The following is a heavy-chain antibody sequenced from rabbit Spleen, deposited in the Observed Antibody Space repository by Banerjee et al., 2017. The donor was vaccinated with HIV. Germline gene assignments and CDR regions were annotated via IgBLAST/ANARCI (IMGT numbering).Heavy chain of an antibody. CDR2: IYSGSSADT. J-gene: IGHJ4*01. D-gene: IGHD4-2*01. CDR3: AREDNDAGNWDL. CDR1: GFSFSSRYY. V-gene: IGHV1S40*01. Sequence: QSLEESGGDLVKPGASLTLTCTASGFSFSSRYYLCWVRQAPGKGLEWIACIYSGSSADTYYASWAKGRFTISKTSSTTVTLQMTSLTAADTATYFCAREDNDAGNWDLWGPGTLVTVS.